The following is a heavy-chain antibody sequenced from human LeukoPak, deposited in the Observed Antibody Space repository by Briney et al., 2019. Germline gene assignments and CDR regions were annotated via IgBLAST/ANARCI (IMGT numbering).Heavy chain of an antibody. CDR2: IKQDGSEK. CDR3: AGDSPLKYYYGSGSYYYFDY. CDR1: GFTFSSYW. V-gene: IGHV3-7*01. Sequence: PGGSLRLSCAASGFTFSSYWMSWVRQAPGKGLEWVANIKQDGSEKYYVDSVKGRFTISRDNAKNSLYLQMNSLRAEDTAVYYCAGDSPLKYYYGSGSYYYFDYWGQGTLVTVSS. D-gene: IGHD3-10*01. J-gene: IGHJ4*02.